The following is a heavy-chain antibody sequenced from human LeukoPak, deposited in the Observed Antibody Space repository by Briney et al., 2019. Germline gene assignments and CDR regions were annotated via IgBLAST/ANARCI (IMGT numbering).Heavy chain of an antibody. V-gene: IGHV4-39*07. CDR1: GGSISSSTYY. D-gene: IGHD3-3*01. CDR2: IYYSGNT. CDR3: ARDGFLAVDY. J-gene: IGHJ4*02. Sequence: SETLSLTCTVSGGSISSSTYYWGWIRQPPGKGLEWIGNIYYSGNTYYNPSLESRVTISVDTSKNQFSLKLTSVTAADTAVYYCARDGFLAVDYWGQGTLVTVSS.